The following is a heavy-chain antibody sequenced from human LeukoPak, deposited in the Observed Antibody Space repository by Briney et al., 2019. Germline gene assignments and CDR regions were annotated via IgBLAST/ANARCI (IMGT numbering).Heavy chain of an antibody. CDR1: GYTLTELS. V-gene: IGHV1-24*01. D-gene: IGHD3-10*01. J-gene: IGHJ6*02. CDR2: FDPEDGET. CDR3: ATDRGSYYYYGMDV. Sequence: ASVKVSCKVSGYTLTELSMHWVRQAPGKGLEWMGGFDPEDGETIYAQKFQGRVTTTEDTSTDTAYMELSSLRSEDTAVYYCATDRGSYYYYGMDVWGQGTTVTVSS.